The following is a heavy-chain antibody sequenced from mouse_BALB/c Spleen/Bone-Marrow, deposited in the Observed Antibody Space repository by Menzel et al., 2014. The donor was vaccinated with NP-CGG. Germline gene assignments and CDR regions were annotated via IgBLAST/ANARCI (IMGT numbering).Heavy chain of an antibody. CDR1: GFSLTSYG. Sequence: QVQLKESGPDLMQPSQSLSITCTVSGFSLTSYGVHWVRQSPGKGLEWLGVIWSGGSTDYNAAFISRLSISKDNSKSQVFFKMNSLQANDTAIYYCARNWALLDFDYCGQGTTPTVST. V-gene: IGHV2-2*02. D-gene: IGHD3-3*01. CDR2: IWSGGST. J-gene: IGHJ2*01. CDR3: ARNWALLDFDY.